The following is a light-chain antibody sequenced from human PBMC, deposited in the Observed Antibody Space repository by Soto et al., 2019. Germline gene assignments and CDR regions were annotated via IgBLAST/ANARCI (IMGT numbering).Light chain of an antibody. CDR3: TSFSSSTSLYV. CDR2: QVT. Sequence: QSVLTQPASVSGSLGQSITISCTGTTRDIAGYNYISWYQRLPGKAPKLMIYQVTIRPSGISNRFSGSKSGNTASLTISGLQAEDEADYYCTSFSSSTSLYVFGTGTQLTVL. V-gene: IGLV2-14*01. J-gene: IGLJ1*01. CDR1: TRDIAGYNY.